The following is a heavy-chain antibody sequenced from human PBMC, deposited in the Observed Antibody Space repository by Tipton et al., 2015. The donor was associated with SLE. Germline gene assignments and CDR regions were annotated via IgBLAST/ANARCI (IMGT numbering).Heavy chain of an antibody. D-gene: IGHD6-19*01. J-gene: IGHJ2*01. CDR2: FYYSGNT. CDR1: GDSISSSSYY. V-gene: IGHV4-39*07. CDR3: ARAWSYSTGWYYDL. Sequence: TLSLTCTVSGDSISSSSYYWGWIRQPPGKGLEWIGTFYYSGNTYFNPSLKSRVTISVDTSKNQFSLRLSSVTAADTAVYYCARAWSYSTGWYYDLWGRGTLVTVSS.